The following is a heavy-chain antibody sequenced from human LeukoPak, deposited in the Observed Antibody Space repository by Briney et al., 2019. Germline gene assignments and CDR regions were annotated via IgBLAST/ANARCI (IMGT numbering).Heavy chain of an antibody. CDR2: ISSSSSYI. V-gene: IGHV3-21*01. Sequence: GGSLRLSCAASGFTFSSYSMNWVRQAPGKGLEWVSSISSSSSYIYYADSVKGRFTISRDNAKNSLYLQMNSLRAEDTAVYYCARNYDSSGYYLDYWGQGTLVTASS. CDR1: GFTFSSYS. D-gene: IGHD3-22*01. J-gene: IGHJ4*02. CDR3: ARNYDSSGYYLDY.